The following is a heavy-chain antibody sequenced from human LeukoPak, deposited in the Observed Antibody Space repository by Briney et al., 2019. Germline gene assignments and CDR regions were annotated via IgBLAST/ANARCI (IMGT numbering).Heavy chain of an antibody. Sequence: SQTLSLTCAISGDSVSSKSAAWNWIRQSPSRGLEWLGRTYYRSKWSSGYAESVKSRLTVSPDTSKNQFSLKLSSVTAADTAVYYCARGCSASGWYWGRRNWFDPWGQGTLVTVSS. CDR2: TYYRSKWSS. D-gene: IGHD6-19*01. V-gene: IGHV6-1*01. CDR1: GDSVSSKSAA. CDR3: ARGCSASGWYWGRRNWFDP. J-gene: IGHJ5*02.